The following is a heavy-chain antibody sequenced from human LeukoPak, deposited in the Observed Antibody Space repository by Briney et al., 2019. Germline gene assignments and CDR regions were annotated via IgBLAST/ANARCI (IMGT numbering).Heavy chain of an antibody. CDR3: ATHNYDSSGYYLSVADPRRWHSFDY. CDR2: ISGSGAST. CDR1: GFTFSSYA. J-gene: IGHJ4*02. V-gene: IGHV3-23*01. D-gene: IGHD3-22*01. Sequence: PGGSLRLSCAASGFTFSSYAMSWVRQAPGKGLEWVSAISGSGASTYYADSVKGRFTISRDNSKNTLFLQMNSLRAEDTAVYYCATHNYDSSGYYLSVADPRRWHSFDYWGQGTLVIVSS.